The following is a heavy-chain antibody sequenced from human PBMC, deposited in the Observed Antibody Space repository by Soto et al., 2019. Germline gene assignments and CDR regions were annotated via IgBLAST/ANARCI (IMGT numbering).Heavy chain of an antibody. CDR2: IYHSGST. CDR1: GASISSGNW. D-gene: IGHD1-1*01. Sequence: NPSETLSLTCAVSGASISSGNWWSWVRQSPGKGLEWIGEIYHSGSTNHNPSLKSRVIISVDKSRNQFSLKLSSVTAADTAVYYCARHPTIARFENGLDVWGHGTMVTVSS. CDR3: ARHPTIARFENGLDV. J-gene: IGHJ6*02. V-gene: IGHV4-4*02.